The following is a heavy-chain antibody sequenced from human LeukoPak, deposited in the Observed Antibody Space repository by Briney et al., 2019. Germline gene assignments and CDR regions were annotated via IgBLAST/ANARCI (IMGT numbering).Heavy chain of an antibody. CDR1: GGSISSGGYY. V-gene: IGHV4-31*11. CDR3: ARGRDYGGNPAADY. D-gene: IGHD4-17*01. J-gene: IGHJ4*02. Sequence: NSSQTLSLTCAVSGGSISSGGYYWSWIRQHPGKGLEWIGSIYYSGTTNYNPSLKSRVTISVDTSKNQFSLKLSSVTAADTAVYYCARGRDYGGNPAADYWGQGTLVTVSS. CDR2: IYYSGTT.